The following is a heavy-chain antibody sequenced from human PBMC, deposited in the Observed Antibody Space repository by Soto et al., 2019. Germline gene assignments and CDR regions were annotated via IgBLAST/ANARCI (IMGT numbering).Heavy chain of an antibody. CDR1: GGSISSYY. J-gene: IGHJ5*02. D-gene: IGHD6-19*01. CDR3: ARQGRSSGWYARSGWFDP. CDR2: IYYSGST. Sequence: QVQLQESGPGLVKPSETLSLTCTVSGGSISSYYWSWIRQPPGKGLEWIGYIYYSGSTNYNPSLNSRVTISVDTTKNHVALKLSSVTAADTAVYYCARQGRSSGWYARSGWFDPWGQGTLVTVSS. V-gene: IGHV4-59*08.